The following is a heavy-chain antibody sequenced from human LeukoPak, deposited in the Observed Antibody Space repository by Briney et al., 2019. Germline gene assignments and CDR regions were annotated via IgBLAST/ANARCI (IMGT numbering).Heavy chain of an antibody. CDR3: ARVRVVGLYGMDV. CDR1: GYTFTGYY. J-gene: IGHJ6*02. D-gene: IGHD2-15*01. V-gene: IGHV1-2*02. Sequence: ASVKVTCKASGYTFTGYYMHWVRQAPGQGLEWMGWINPNSGGTNYAQKFQGRVTMTRDTSISTAYMELSRLRSDDTAVYYCARVRVVGLYGMDVWGQGTTVTVSS. CDR2: INPNSGGT.